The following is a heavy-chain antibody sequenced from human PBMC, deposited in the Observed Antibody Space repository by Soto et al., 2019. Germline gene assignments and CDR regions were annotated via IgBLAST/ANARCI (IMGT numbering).Heavy chain of an antibody. V-gene: IGHV3-30*18. Sequence: GGSLRLSCAASGFSISDYGMEWVRQAPGKGLEWVALISYDGSNTYYADSVKDRFTISRDNSKDTLFLQMTGLRREDTAVYYCAKGAGDRLSLGMDVWGQGTTVTVSS. J-gene: IGHJ6*02. CDR3: AKGAGDRLSLGMDV. CDR1: GFSISDYG. D-gene: IGHD1-26*01. CDR2: ISYDGSNT.